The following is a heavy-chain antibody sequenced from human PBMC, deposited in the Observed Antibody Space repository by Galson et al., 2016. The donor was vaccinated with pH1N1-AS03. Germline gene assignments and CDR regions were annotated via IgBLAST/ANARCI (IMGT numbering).Heavy chain of an antibody. J-gene: IGHJ4*02. Sequence: SGAEVKKPGESLKISCKTSGYIFTSYWVAWVRHMPGKGLEWMGIIYPGDSDTRYSPSFQGQVTISADRSISTAYLQWSSLMASDTAIYYCARQVRDGYNDYFDYWGQGILVTVSS. V-gene: IGHV5-51*01. CDR3: ARQVRDGYNDYFDY. CDR1: GYIFTSYW. D-gene: IGHD5-24*01. CDR2: IYPGDSDT.